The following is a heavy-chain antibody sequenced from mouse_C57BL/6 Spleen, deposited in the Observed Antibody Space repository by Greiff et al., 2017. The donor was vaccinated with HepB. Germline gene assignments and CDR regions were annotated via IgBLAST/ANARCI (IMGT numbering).Heavy chain of an antibody. CDR2: IRLKSDNYAT. J-gene: IGHJ3*01. Sequence: GMLVESGGGLVQPGGSMKLSCVASGFTFSNYWMNWVRQSPEKGLEWVAQIRLKSDNYATHYAESVKGRFTISRDDSKSSVYLQMNNLRAEDTGIYYCTLYYSNYSAWFAYWGQGTLVTVSA. D-gene: IGHD2-5*01. CDR1: GFTFSNYW. CDR3: TLYYSNYSAWFAY. V-gene: IGHV6-3*01.